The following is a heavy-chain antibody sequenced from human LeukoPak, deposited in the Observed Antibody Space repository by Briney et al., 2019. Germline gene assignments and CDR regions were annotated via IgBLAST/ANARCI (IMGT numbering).Heavy chain of an antibody. V-gene: IGHV1-8*01. D-gene: IGHD1-26*01. CDR3: ARFIVGATTHFDY. CDR1: GYAFTSYD. J-gene: IGHJ4*02. CDR2: MNPNSGNT. Sequence: ASVKVSCKASGYAFTSYDINWVRQATGQGLEWMGWMNPNSGNTGYAQKFQGRVTMTRNTSMSTAYMELSSLRSEDTAVYYCARFIVGATTHFDYWGQGTLVTVSS.